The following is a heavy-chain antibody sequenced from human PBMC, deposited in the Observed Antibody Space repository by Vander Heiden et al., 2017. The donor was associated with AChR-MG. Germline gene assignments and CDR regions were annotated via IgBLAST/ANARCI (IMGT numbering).Heavy chain of an antibody. CDR2: IYYSGST. J-gene: IGHJ4*02. Sequence: QPHLPESGPGLVKPSETLSLTCTVSGGCSSSSSCYWGRSRQPPGKGLEWIGSIYYSGSTYYSPSLKSRVTISVDTSKNQFSLKLSSVTAADTAVYYCESGIAAAGTDYWGQGTLVTVSS. D-gene: IGHD6-13*01. CDR1: GGCSSSSSCY. V-gene: IGHV4-39*01. CDR3: ESGIAAAGTDY.